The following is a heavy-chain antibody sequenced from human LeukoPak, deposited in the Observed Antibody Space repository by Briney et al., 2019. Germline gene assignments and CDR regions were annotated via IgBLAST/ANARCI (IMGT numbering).Heavy chain of an antibody. V-gene: IGHV3-30*02. J-gene: IGHJ6*02. CDR2: IRYDGSNK. D-gene: IGHD2-15*01. CDR1: GFTFSSYG. CDR3: AKAGRGYCSGGSCYSPWGGYYYYGMDV. Sequence: GGSLRLSCAASGFTFSSYGMRWVRQAPGKGLEWVAFIRYDGSNKYYADSVKGRFTISRDNSKNTLYLQMNSLRAEDTAVYYCAKAGRGYCSGGSCYSPWGGYYYYGMDVWGQGTTVTVSS.